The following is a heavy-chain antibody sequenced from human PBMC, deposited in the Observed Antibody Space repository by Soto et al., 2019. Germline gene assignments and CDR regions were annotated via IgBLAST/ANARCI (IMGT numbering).Heavy chain of an antibody. D-gene: IGHD5-12*01. J-gene: IGHJ4*02. CDR1: GFTFSSYS. CDR2: ISSSSSTI. CDR3: ARIGRGPNFDY. V-gene: IGHV3-48*01. Sequence: PGGSLRLSCAASGFTFSSYSMNWVRQAPGKGLEWVSYISSSSSTIYYADSVKGRFTISRDNAKNSLYLQMNSLRAEDTAVYYCARIGRGPNFDYWGQGTLVTVSS.